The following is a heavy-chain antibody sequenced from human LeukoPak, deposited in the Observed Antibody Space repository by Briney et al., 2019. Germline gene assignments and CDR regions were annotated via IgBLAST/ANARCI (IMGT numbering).Heavy chain of an antibody. Sequence: PSETLPLTCTVSGGSISSSSYYWGWIRQPPGKGLEWIGSIYYSGSTYYNPSLKSRVTISVDTSKNQFSLKLSSVTAADTAVYYCARHLTKYYYDSSGYSREHWGQGTLVTVSS. J-gene: IGHJ4*02. D-gene: IGHD3-22*01. CDR1: GGSISSSSYY. CDR3: ARHLTKYYYDSSGYSREH. V-gene: IGHV4-39*01. CDR2: IYYSGST.